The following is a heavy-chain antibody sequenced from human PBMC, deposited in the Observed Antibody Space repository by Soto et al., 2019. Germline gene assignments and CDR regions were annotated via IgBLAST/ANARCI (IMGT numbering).Heavy chain of an antibody. CDR3: ARDLRAYPYYYYRMDV. Sequence: SETLSLTCTVSGGSISSYYWSWIRQPPGKGLEWIGYIYYRGRTNYNPSPKSRVTITVDTSKNQFSLQLSSVTAADTAVYYCARDLRAYPYYYYRMDVWGKGTTVTVSS. J-gene: IGHJ6*04. CDR1: GGSISSYY. V-gene: IGHV4-59*01. CDR2: IYYRGRT. D-gene: IGHD3-16*01.